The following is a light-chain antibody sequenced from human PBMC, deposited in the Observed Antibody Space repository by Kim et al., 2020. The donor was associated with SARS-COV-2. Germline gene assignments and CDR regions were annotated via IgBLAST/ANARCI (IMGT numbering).Light chain of an antibody. J-gene: IGKJ4*02. V-gene: IGKV1-39*01. CDR3: QQSYSSPLT. CDR2: AAS. Sequence: DIQMTQSPSSLSASIGDRVTLTCRASQSISSSLNWYQQKPGRVPKVLIFAASSLQSGVPSRFSGSGSGTDFTLTINSLQPEDFATYYCQQSYSSPLTFGGGTKVEI. CDR1: QSISSS.